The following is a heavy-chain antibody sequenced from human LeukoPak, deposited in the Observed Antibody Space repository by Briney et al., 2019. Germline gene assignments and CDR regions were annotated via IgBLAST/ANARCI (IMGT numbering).Heavy chain of an antibody. CDR2: ISYGGCNK. J-gene: IGHJ4*02. D-gene: IGHD3-22*01. V-gene: IGHV3-30*04. Sequence: GGSLRLSCAASGFTFNTYTMHWVRQAPGKGLEWVAVISYGGCNKYYADSVKGRFTISRDNSKNTLYMQMNSLRAEDTAVYYCARDNSDYDSSFFDYWGQGTLVTVSS. CDR1: GFTFNTYT. CDR3: ARDNSDYDSSFFDY.